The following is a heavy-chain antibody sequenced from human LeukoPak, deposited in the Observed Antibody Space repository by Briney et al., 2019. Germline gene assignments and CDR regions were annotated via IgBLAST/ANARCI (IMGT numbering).Heavy chain of an antibody. J-gene: IGHJ2*01. D-gene: IGHD3-3*02. Sequence: ASVKVSCKASGGTFSSYAISWVRQAPGQGLEWMGWISAYNGNTNYAQRLQGRVTMTTDTSTSTAYMELRSLRSDDTAVYYCARGGLAGSGSHWYFDLWGRGTLVTVSS. CDR3: ARGGLAGSGSHWYFDL. CDR1: GGTFSSYA. V-gene: IGHV1-18*01. CDR2: ISAYNGNT.